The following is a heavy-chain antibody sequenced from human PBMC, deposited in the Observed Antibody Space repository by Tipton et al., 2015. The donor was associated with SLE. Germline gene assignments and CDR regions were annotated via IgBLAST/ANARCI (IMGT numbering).Heavy chain of an antibody. CDR1: GFSLSTYT. CDR2: ITASNSHT. J-gene: IGHJ4*02. Sequence: SLRLSCLVSGFSLSTYTMTWVRQAPGEGLEWVSSITASNSHTFYTDSVKDRFTISRDDANHSVFLQMDSLRAEDTAVYYCARVDYDGGGFLGFDYWGQGSLVTVSS. D-gene: IGHD3-10*01. CDR3: ARVDYDGGGFLGFDY. V-gene: IGHV3-21*01.